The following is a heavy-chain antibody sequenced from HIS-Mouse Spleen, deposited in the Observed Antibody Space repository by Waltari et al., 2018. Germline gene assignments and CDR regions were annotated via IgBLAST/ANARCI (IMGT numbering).Heavy chain of an antibody. D-gene: IGHD6-19*01. CDR3: ARIAEGYTSGWYAFDY. CDR1: GFALSTSGMC. Sequence: QVTFRESGPALVKPTQTLTMTCTFSGFALSTSGMCLSWIGQPPGKALEWLARIDWDDDKYYSTSLKTRLTISKDTSKNQVVLTMTNMDPVDTATYYCARIAEGYTSGWYAFDYWGQGTLVTVSS. V-gene: IGHV2-70*15. CDR2: IDWDDDK. J-gene: IGHJ4*02.